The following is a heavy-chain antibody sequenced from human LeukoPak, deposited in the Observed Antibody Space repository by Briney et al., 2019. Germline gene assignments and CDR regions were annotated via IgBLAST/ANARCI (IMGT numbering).Heavy chain of an antibody. Sequence: GGSLRLSCAASGFTFSSYRMNWVRQAPGKGLEWVSDIRGGGGDTYYADSVKGRFTISRDNSKNSLYLQMNSLRAEDTAMYYCAKAVSIRFGEGGEGTLVTLPS. D-gene: IGHD3-3*02. V-gene: IGHV3-48*01. J-gene: IGHJ4*02. CDR1: GFTFSSYR. CDR3: AKAVSIRFGE. CDR2: IRGGGGDT.